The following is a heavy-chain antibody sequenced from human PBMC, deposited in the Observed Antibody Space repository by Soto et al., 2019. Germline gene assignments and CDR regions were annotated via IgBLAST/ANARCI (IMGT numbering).Heavy chain of an antibody. J-gene: IGHJ4*02. CDR2: ISWNSGSI. CDR1: GFRFDDYD. V-gene: IGHV3-9*01. CDR3: AKDATVAAYYFDY. Sequence: EVQLVESGGGLVQPGRSLRLSCAASGFRFDDYDMHWVQQAPGKGLEWVSGISWNSGSIGYADSVKGRFTISRDNAKNSLYLQMNSLRTEDTALYYCAKDATVAAYYFDYWGQGTLVTV. D-gene: IGHD6-19*01.